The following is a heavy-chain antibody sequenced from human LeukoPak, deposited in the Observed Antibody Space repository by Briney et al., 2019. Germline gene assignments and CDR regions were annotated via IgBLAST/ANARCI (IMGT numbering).Heavy chain of an antibody. V-gene: IGHV3-30*18. D-gene: IGHD6-19*01. CDR3: AKDGRHSSGAHFDY. CDR1: GFTFSSYG. Sequence: GGSLRLSCAASGFTFSSYGMHWVHQAPGKGLEWVAVISYDGSNKYYADSVKGRFTISRDNSKNTLYLQMNSLRAEDTAVYYCAKDGRHSSGAHFDYWGQGTLVTVSS. J-gene: IGHJ4*02. CDR2: ISYDGSNK.